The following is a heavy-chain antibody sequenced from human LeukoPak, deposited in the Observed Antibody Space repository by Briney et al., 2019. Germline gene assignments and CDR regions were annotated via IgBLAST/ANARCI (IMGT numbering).Heavy chain of an antibody. CDR3: ARAPPYDSSGLFDY. Sequence: GGSLRLSCAVSGFTFSDYAMSWVRQGPGRGLEWVSAISGSGVTTFYADSVKGRFTISRDNSKKTLYLQMNSLRAEDTAVYYCARAPPYDSSGLFDYWGQGTLVTVSS. J-gene: IGHJ4*02. CDR1: GFTFSDYA. D-gene: IGHD3-22*01. CDR2: ISGSGVTT. V-gene: IGHV3-23*01.